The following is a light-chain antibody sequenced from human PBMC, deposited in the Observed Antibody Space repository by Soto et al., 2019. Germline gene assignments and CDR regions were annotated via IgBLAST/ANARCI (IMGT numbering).Light chain of an antibody. Sequence: DIQMTQSPSSLSASLGETFPISCRATQNIENYLHWYQQKPGKAPEVLLYVASVLKDGVSSRFSGSGYGTDFTLTITNLQPEDFAMYYCQQSFGSPPITFGQGTRLDIK. J-gene: IGKJ5*01. CDR3: QQSFGSPPIT. CDR2: VAS. CDR1: QNIENY. V-gene: IGKV1-39*01.